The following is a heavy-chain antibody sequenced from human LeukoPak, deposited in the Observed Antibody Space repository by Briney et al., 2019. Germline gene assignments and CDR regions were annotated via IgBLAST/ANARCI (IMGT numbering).Heavy chain of an antibody. CDR3: AKVRYFDWLSPFNWFDP. J-gene: IGHJ5*02. V-gene: IGHV3-23*01. D-gene: IGHD3-9*01. CDR1: GFAFSSYA. CDR2: ISGSGGST. Sequence: PGGSLRLSCAASGFAFSSYAMSWVRQAPGKGLEWASGISGSGGSTDYADSVKGRFTISRDNSRNTLYLQVNSLRAEDTAVYYCAKVRYFDWLSPFNWFDPWGQGTLVTVSS.